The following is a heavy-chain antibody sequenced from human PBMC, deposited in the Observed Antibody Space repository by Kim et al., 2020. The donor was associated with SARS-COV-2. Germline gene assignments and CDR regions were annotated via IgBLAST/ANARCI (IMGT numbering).Heavy chain of an antibody. J-gene: IGHJ6*02. V-gene: IGHV3-33*01. CDR2: IWYDGSNK. CDR1: GFTFSSYG. Sequence: GGSLRLSCAASGFTFSSYGMHWVRQAPGKGLEWVAVIWYDGSNKYYADSVKGRFTISRDNSKNTLYLQMNSLRAEDTAVYYCARDGQSPRYYDSSEEGMDVWGQGTTVTVSS. CDR3: ARDGQSPRYYDSSEEGMDV. D-gene: IGHD3-22*01.